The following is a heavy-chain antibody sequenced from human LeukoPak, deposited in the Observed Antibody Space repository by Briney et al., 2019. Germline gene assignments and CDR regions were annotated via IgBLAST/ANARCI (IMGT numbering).Heavy chain of an antibody. D-gene: IGHD3-10*01. V-gene: IGHV1-3*01. CDR2: INAGNGNT. J-gene: IGHJ4*02. CDR3: ARAKVVRGVIHFDY. CDR1: GYTFTSYA. Sequence: ASVKVSCKASGYTFTSYAMHWVRQAPGQRLEWMGWINAGNGNTKYSQKFQGRVTTTRDTSASTAYMELSSLRSEDTAVYYCARAKVVRGVIHFDYWGQGTLVTVSS.